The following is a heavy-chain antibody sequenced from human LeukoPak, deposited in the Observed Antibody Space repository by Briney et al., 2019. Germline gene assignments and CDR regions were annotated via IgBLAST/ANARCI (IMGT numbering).Heavy chain of an antibody. CDR3: ARDRCSGGSCYSGWTYFDY. Sequence: PGGSLRLSCAASGFTFDDYAMHWVRQAPGKGLEWVSGISWNSGSIGYADSVKGRFTISRDNAKNSLYLQMNSLRAEDTAVYYCARDRCSGGSCYSGWTYFDYWGQGTLVTVSS. V-gene: IGHV3-9*01. D-gene: IGHD2-15*01. CDR1: GFTFDDYA. J-gene: IGHJ4*02. CDR2: ISWNSGSI.